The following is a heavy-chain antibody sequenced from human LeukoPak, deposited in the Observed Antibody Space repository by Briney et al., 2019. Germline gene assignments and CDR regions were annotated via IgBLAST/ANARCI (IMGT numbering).Heavy chain of an antibody. V-gene: IGHV3-30-3*01. CDR3: ATGYSYGHEAFDI. Sequence: GGSLRLSCAASGFTFSSYAMHWVRQAPGKGLEWVAVISYDGSNKYYADSVKGRFTISRDNSKNTLYLQMNSLRAEDTAVYYCATGYSYGHEAFDIWGQGTMVTVSS. CDR2: ISYDGSNK. J-gene: IGHJ3*02. CDR1: GFTFSSYA. D-gene: IGHD5-18*01.